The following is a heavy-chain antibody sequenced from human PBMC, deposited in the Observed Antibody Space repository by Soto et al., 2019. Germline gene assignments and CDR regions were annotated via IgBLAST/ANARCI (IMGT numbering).Heavy chain of an antibody. CDR1: GGSISSGDYY. Sequence: PSETLSLTCTVSGGSISSGDYYWSWIRQPPGKGLEWIGYIYYSGSTYYNPSLKSRVTISVDTSKNQFSLKLSSVTAADTAVYYCARWTTVTGFDYWGQGTLVTVSS. V-gene: IGHV4-30-4*01. D-gene: IGHD4-17*01. CDR2: IYYSGST. CDR3: ARWTTVTGFDY. J-gene: IGHJ4*02.